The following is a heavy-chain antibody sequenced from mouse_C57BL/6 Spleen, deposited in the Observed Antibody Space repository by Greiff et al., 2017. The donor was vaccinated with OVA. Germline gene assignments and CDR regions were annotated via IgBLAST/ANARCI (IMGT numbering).Heavy chain of an antibody. Sequence: QQPGAELVMPGASVKLSCKASGYTFTSYWMHWVKQRPGQGLEWIGEIDPSDSYTNYNQKFKGKSTLTVDKSSSTAYMQLSSLTSEDSAVYYCARGIITGTLDWGQGTSVTVSS. CDR3: ARGIITGTLD. CDR2: IDPSDSYT. V-gene: IGHV1-69*01. CDR1: GYTFTSYW. D-gene: IGHD4-1*01. J-gene: IGHJ4*01.